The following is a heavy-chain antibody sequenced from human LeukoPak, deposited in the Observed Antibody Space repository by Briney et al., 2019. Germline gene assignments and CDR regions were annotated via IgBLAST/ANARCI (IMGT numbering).Heavy chain of an antibody. J-gene: IGHJ6*02. CDR1: GFTVSSNY. Sequence: GGSLRLSCAASGFTVSSNYMSWVRQAPGKGLEWVSVIYSGGSTYYEDSVKGRFTISRHNSKNTLYLQMNSLRAEDTAVYYCARDTGSSADYYYGMDVWGQGTTVTVSS. D-gene: IGHD6-19*01. CDR2: IYSGGST. V-gene: IGHV3-53*04. CDR3: ARDTGSSADYYYGMDV.